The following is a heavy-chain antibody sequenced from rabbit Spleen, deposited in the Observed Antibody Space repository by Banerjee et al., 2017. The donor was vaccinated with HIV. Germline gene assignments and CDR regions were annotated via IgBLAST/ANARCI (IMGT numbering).Heavy chain of an antibody. CDR2: INIVTVKS. CDR3: ARDLVAVIGGNFNL. CDR1: GVSLNDKDV. J-gene: IGHJ4*01. D-gene: IGHD1-1*01. V-gene: IGHV1S45*01. Sequence: EQLEESGGGLDKPEGSLTLTCKASGVSLNDKDVMCWVRQAPGKGLEWIVCINIVTVKSFYASWAKGRIIMSSSSSTTVTLQMTSLTAADTATYFCARDLVAVIGGNFNLWGPGTLVTVS.